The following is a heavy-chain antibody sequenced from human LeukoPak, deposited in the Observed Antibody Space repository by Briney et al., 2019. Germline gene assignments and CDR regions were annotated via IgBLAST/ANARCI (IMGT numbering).Heavy chain of an antibody. CDR2: IYRSGGT. V-gene: IGHV3-20*04. D-gene: IGHD5-18*01. CDR3: ASTDRSMVKWD. Sequence: GGSLRLSCAGSGFTFDDYGMSWVRQAPGKGLEWVSVIYRSGGTYYADSVKGRFTISRDNATNSPYLQMNNLRAEDTAVYYCASTDRSMVKWDWGQGTLVTVSS. CDR1: GFTFDDYG. J-gene: IGHJ4*02.